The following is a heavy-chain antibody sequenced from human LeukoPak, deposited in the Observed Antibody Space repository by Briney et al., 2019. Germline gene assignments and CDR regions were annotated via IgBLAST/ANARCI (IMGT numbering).Heavy chain of an antibody. V-gene: IGHV3-49*04. CDR2: VRVKGYGATT. CDR3: TRGGYGGGSFDY. D-gene: IGHD4-23*01. J-gene: IGHJ4*02. Sequence: GGSLRLSCTASGFTFGDYAMSWVRQAPGKGLEWVGFVRVKGYGATTEYAVSVKGRFTISRDDSKSIAYLQMNSLRTDDTGVYYCTRGGYGGGSFDYWGQGTLVTVSS. CDR1: GFTFGDYA.